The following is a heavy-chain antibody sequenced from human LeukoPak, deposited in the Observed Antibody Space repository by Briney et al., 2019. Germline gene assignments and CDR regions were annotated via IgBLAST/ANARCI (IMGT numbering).Heavy chain of an antibody. CDR3: ARVYDFWSGYYLDY. Sequence: KPLRSLRVSCAAPGFTFSDDYMTSIRQAPGKGLECGSYISSTGDRIYYADSVRGRFTISRDNAKNSLSLQMDRLRAQDTAISSCARVYDFWSGYYLDYWGQGALVTVSS. CDR1: GFTFSDDY. V-gene: IGHV3-11*04. J-gene: IGHJ4*02. CDR2: ISSTGDRI. D-gene: IGHD3-3*01.